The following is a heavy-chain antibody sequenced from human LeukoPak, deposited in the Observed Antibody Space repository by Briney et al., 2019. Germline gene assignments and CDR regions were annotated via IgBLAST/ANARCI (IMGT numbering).Heavy chain of an antibody. CDR3: ARASPYAYYYGAPPDY. CDR1: GGSISSYY. J-gene: IGHJ4*02. V-gene: IGHV4-59*01. Sequence: SETLSLTCTVSGGSISSYYWSWIRQPPGKGLEWIGYIYYSGSTNYNPSPKSRVTISVDTSKNQFSLKLSSVTAADTAVYYCARASPYAYYYGAPPDYWGQGTLVTVSS. CDR2: IYYSGST. D-gene: IGHD3-10*01.